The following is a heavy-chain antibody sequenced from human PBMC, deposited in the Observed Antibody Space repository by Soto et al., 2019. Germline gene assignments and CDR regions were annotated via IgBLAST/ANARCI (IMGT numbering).Heavy chain of an antibody. D-gene: IGHD4-17*01. CDR2: ISSNGGST. Sequence: GSLRLSCSASGFTFSSYAMHWVRQAPGKGLEYVSAISSNGGSTYYADSVKGRFTISRDNSKNTLYLQMSSLRAEDTVVYYCVKAYYGDYFFSYGYWGQGTQVTVSS. CDR3: VKAYYGDYFFSYGY. J-gene: IGHJ4*02. CDR1: GFTFSSYA. V-gene: IGHV3-64D*08.